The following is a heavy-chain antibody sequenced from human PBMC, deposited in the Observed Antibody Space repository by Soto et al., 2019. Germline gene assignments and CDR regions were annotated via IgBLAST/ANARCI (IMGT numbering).Heavy chain of an antibody. CDR2: ISSGSSDN. J-gene: IGHJ6*02. Sequence: PGGSLRLSCAASGFTFTSSTMKWVRQAPGKGLEWVSSISSGSSDNYYADSVRGRFTISRDDAKNSVYLQMKGLRAEDSAVYYCVRLDCSGTSCYFYGLDVWGQGTTVTVSS. CDR3: VRLDCSGTSCYFYGLDV. D-gene: IGHD2-2*01. V-gene: IGHV3-21*06. CDR1: GFTFTSST.